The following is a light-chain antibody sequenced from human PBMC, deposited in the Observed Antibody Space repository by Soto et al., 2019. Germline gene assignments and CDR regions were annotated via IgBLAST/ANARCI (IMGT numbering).Light chain of an antibody. J-gene: IGKJ2*01. CDR1: QSVSLNY. CDR2: GAS. Sequence: EIVLTQSPGTLSLSPGERATLSCRASQSVSLNYLAWYQQKPGQTPRLLMYGASSRATGIPDRFSAGGSGTDSTLTITRLEPEDFAVYYCQQYGSSPYTFGQGTKLEIK. V-gene: IGKV3-20*01. CDR3: QQYGSSPYT.